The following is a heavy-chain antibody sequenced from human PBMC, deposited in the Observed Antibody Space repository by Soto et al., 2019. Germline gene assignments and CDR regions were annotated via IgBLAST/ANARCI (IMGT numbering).Heavy chain of an antibody. V-gene: IGHV4-4*02. CDR3: ARLSFSYGVDV. Sequence: SGTLSLTCAVSGDSISSATGWTFVRQPPGKGLEWIGEIYHGGSTSYNPSLKSRVTLSLDKFKNHFSLNLTSVTAADTAVYYCARLSFSYGVDVWGQGTTVTVSS. J-gene: IGHJ6*02. CDR2: IYHGGST. CDR1: GDSISSATG.